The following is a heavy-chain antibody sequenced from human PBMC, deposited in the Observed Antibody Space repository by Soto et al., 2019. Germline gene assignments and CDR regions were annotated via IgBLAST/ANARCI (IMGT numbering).Heavy chain of an antibody. Sequence: QVQLQESGPGLVKPSGTLSLTCAVSGGSISSSHWWSWVRQPPGKGLEWIGEIYHSGSTYYNPSLKSRVTLSVDKSTTQSSLKLSSVTAADTAVYYCARDQYYYDGGYYGMDVWGQGTTVTVSS. CDR3: ARDQYYYDGGYYGMDV. D-gene: IGHD3-22*01. CDR2: IYHSGST. CDR1: GGSISSSHW. J-gene: IGHJ6*02. V-gene: IGHV4-4*02.